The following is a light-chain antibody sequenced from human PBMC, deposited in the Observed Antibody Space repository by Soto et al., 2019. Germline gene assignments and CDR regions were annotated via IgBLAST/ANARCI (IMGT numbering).Light chain of an antibody. J-gene: IGKJ1*01. CDR2: GAS. CDR3: QQYRGT. Sequence: EVVMTQSPATLSASPGERATLSCWASETVATNLAWYQQKPGQAPRLLISGASTRAAGISDRFRGSGSGTEFTLTISSLRSEDSGIYYCQQYRGTFGQGTKVEIK. V-gene: IGKV3-15*01. CDR1: ETVATN.